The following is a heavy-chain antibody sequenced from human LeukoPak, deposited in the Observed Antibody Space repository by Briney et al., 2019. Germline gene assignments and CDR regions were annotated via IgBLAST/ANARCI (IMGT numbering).Heavy chain of an antibody. CDR1: GFTFSTYA. Sequence: PGGSLRLSCAASGFTFSTYAMHWVRQAPGKGLEWVAVISFDGNNKYYADSVMGRFTIPRDNSKNTLFLQMNSLRAEDTAVYYCARGVAVSYYFDYWGQGTLVTVSS. V-gene: IGHV3-30-3*01. D-gene: IGHD6-19*01. J-gene: IGHJ4*02. CDR2: ISFDGNNK. CDR3: ARGVAVSYYFDY.